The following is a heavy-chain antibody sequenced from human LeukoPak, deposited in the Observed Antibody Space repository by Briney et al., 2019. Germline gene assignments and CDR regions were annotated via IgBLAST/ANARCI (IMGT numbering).Heavy chain of an antibody. V-gene: IGHV4-61*02. CDR3: ARAVNGREGYYDSSGYYYHWFDP. Sequence: SETLSLTCTVSGGSISSGSYYWSWIRQPAGKGLEWIGRIYTSGSTNYNPSLKSRVTISVDTSKNQFSLKLSSVTAADTAVYYCARAVNGREGYYDSSGYYYHWFDPWGQGTLVTVSS. J-gene: IGHJ5*02. CDR1: GGSISSGSYY. D-gene: IGHD3-22*01. CDR2: IYTSGST.